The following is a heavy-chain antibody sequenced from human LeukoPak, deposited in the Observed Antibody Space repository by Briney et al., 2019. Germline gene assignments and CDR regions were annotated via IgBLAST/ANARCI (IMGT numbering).Heavy chain of an antibody. J-gene: IGHJ4*02. CDR3: AREFGHNRWYFDY. CDR1: GFTFSSYG. CDR2: IRYDGSNK. V-gene: IGHV3-30*02. Sequence: GGSLRLSCAASGFTFSSYGMHWVRQAPGKGLEWVAFIRYDGSNKYYADSVKGRFTVSRDNSLNTLHLQMNSLKTEDTAVYYCAREFGHNRWYFDYWGQGALVTVSS. D-gene: IGHD5-24*01.